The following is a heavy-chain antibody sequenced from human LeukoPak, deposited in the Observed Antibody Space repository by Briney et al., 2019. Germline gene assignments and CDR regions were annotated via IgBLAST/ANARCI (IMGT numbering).Heavy chain of an antibody. CDR1: GFSVSSNY. CDR2: IHDGGST. V-gene: IGHV3-53*01. Sequence: GGSLRLSCAASGFSVSSNYMNWVRQAPGKGLEWVSVIHDGGSTYYADSVKGRFTISRDNSKNTVYLQMNSLRAGDTAVYYCARTHPTGYFDYWGQGTLVTVSS. J-gene: IGHJ4*02. CDR3: ARTHPTGYFDY. D-gene: IGHD1-14*01.